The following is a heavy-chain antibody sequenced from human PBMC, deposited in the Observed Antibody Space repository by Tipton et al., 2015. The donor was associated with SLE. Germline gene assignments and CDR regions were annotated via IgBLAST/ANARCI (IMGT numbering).Heavy chain of an antibody. CDR3: ARDPSLGSDYYYYMDA. Sequence: SLRLSCAASGFNFEDYTMHWVRLVPGKGLQWVSLITWDGGKTLYADSVRGRFTVSRDNAKNSLYLHMNSLGVEDTAVYYCARDPSLGSDYYYYMDAWGKGTTVTVSS. V-gene: IGHV3-43*01. D-gene: IGHD6-25*01. CDR2: ITWDGGKT. CDR1: GFNFEDYT. J-gene: IGHJ6*03.